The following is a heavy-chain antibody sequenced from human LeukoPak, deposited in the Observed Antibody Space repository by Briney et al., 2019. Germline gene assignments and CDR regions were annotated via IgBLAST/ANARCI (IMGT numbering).Heavy chain of an antibody. V-gene: IGHV3-30*18. J-gene: IGHJ6*02. CDR2: ISYDGGSQ. CDR1: GFTFRNYG. Sequence: GGSLRLSCEASGFTFRNYGVHWVRQAPGKGPEWVAVISYDGGSQYYADSVKGRFTISGDNSKNTVYLQLNSLRGEDTAVYYCAKDRRFMSLYYGMDVWGQGTTVTVSS. D-gene: IGHD3-10*01. CDR3: AKDRRFMSLYYGMDV.